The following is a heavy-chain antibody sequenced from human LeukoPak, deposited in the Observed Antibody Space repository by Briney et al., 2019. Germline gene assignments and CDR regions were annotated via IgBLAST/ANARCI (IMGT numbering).Heavy chain of an antibody. Sequence: QSGGSLRLSCAASGFTVSSNYMSWVRQAPGKGLEWVSVIYSGGSTYYADSVKGRFTISRDNSKNTLYLQMNSLRAEDTAVYYCARDRIVGATRDYYYYYGMDVWGQGTTVTVSS. CDR1: GFTVSSNY. V-gene: IGHV3-66*01. J-gene: IGHJ6*02. CDR2: IYSGGST. CDR3: ARDRIVGATRDYYYYYGMDV. D-gene: IGHD1-26*01.